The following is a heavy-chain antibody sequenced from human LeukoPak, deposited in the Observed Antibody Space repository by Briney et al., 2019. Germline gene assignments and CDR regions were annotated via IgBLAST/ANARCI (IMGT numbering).Heavy chain of an antibody. CDR3: ARQLRGSPRGNDAFDI. Sequence: ASVKVSCKASGYTFTSYYMHWVRQAPGQGLEWMGIINPSGGSTSYAQKFQGRVTMTRDTSTSTVYMELSSLKASDTAMYYCARQLRGSPRGNDAFDIWGQGTMVTVSS. V-gene: IGHV1-46*01. CDR1: GYTFTSYY. CDR2: INPSGGST. D-gene: IGHD1-7*01. J-gene: IGHJ3*02.